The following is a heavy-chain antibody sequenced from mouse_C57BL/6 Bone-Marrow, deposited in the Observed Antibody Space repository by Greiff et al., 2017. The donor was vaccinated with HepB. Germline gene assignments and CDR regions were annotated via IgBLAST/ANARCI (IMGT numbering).Heavy chain of an antibody. J-gene: IGHJ3*01. CDR2: IDPSDSYT. D-gene: IGHD1-1*01. Sequence: QVQLQQPGAELVMPGASVKLSCKASGYTFTSYWMHWVKQRPGQGLEWIGEIDPSDSYTNYNQKFKGKSTLTVDKSSSTAYMQLSSLTSEDSAVYYCAREVLYYGSSSGAWFAYWGQGTLVTVSA. V-gene: IGHV1-69*01. CDR3: AREVLYYGSSSGAWFAY. CDR1: GYTFTSYW.